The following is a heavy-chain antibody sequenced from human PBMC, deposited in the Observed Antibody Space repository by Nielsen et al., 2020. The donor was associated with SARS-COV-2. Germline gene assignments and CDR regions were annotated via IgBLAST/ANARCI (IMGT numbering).Heavy chain of an antibody. D-gene: IGHD2/OR15-2a*01. CDR3: ARDVFYDTGAFDV. V-gene: IGHV3-7*01. Sequence: GESLKISCAASGFTFSDYYMSWIRQAPGKGLEWVANIKQDGSEKYYVDSVKGRFTISRDNAKNSLYLQMNSLRAEDTAVYYCARDVFYDTGAFDVWGQGTMVTVSS. CDR2: IKQDGSEK. CDR1: GFTFSDYY. J-gene: IGHJ3*01.